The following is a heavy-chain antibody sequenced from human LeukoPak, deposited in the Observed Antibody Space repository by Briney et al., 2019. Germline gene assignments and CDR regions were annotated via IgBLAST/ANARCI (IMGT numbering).Heavy chain of an antibody. D-gene: IGHD3/OR15-3a*01. J-gene: IGHJ4*02. V-gene: IGHV3-11*04. CDR2: ISSSGSTI. CDR1: GFIFSSYA. CDR3: ARVDWGLQGDY. Sequence: PGGSLTLSCAASGFIFSSYAMSWIRQAPGKGLEWVSYISSSGSTIYYADSVKGRFTISRDNAKNSLYLQMNSLRAEDTAVYYCARVDWGLQGDYWGQGTLVTVSS.